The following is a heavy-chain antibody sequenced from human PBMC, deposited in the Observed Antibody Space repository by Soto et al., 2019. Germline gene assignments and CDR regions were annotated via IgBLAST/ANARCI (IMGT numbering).Heavy chain of an antibody. Sequence: EVQLLESGGGLVQPGGSLRLSCAASGFTFSSYAMSWVRQAPGKGLEWVSAISGSGGSTYYADSVKGRFTISRDNSKNALYLQMNSLRAEYTAVYYCAKSIRVPAAAPGDYWGQGTLVTVSS. CDR1: GFTFSSYA. D-gene: IGHD6-13*01. J-gene: IGHJ4*02. CDR3: AKSIRVPAAAPGDY. CDR2: ISGSGGST. V-gene: IGHV3-23*01.